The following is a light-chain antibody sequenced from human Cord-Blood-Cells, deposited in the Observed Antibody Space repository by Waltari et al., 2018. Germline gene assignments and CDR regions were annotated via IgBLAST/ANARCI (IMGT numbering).Light chain of an antibody. CDR3: QQYGSSPLT. Sequence: EIVLTQSPGTLSLSPGARATHSCRASQSVSSSYLAWSQQKPGQAPRLLIYGASSRATCIPDRFSGSGSGTDFTLTISRLEPEDFAVYYCQQYGSSPLTFGGGTKVEIK. CDR1: QSVSSSY. V-gene: IGKV3-20*01. J-gene: IGKJ4*01. CDR2: GAS.